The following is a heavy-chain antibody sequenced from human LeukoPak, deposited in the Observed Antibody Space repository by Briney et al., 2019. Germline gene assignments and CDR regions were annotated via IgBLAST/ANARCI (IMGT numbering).Heavy chain of an antibody. D-gene: IGHD2-2*01. CDR1: GFTFSSYS. CDR2: ISSSSSYI. J-gene: IGHJ4*02. CDR3: ANLCISSDCVPTFDY. Sequence: PGGSLRLSCAASGFTFSSYSMNWVRQAPGKGLEWVSSISSSSSYIYYADSVKGRFTISRDNAKNSLYLQMNGLRAEDTAVYYCANLCISSDCVPTFDYWGQGTRVTVSS. V-gene: IGHV3-21*04.